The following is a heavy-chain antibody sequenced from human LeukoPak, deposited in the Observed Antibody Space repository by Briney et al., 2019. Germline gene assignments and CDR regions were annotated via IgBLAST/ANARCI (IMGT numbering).Heavy chain of an antibody. J-gene: IGHJ5*02. CDR2: IIPIFGTA. CDR3: ARVISGRIVALNWFDP. V-gene: IGHV1-69*05. CDR1: GGTFSSYA. D-gene: IGHD3-22*01. Sequence: ASVKVSCKASGGTFSSYAISWVRQAPGQGLEWMGGIIPIFGTANYAQKFQGRVTITTDESTSPAYMELSSLRSEDTAVYYCARVISGRIVALNWFDPWGQGTLVTVSS.